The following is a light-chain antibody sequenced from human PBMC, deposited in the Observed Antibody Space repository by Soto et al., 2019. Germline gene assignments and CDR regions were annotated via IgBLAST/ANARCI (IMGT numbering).Light chain of an antibody. CDR2: AAS. CDR3: QQYGSSSWT. V-gene: IGKV3-20*01. J-gene: IGKJ1*01. CDR1: QSVGSNY. Sequence: EIVLTQSPGTLSLSPGERATLSCRASQSVGSNYLAWYQQTPGQAPRLLIFAASSRDTGIPDRFSGSGSGTDFTLTISRLEPEDFEVYYCQQYGSSSWTFGQGTKVDIK.